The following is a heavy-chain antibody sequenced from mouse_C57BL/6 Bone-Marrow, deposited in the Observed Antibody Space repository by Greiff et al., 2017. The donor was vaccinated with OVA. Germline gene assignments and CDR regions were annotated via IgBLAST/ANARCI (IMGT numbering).Heavy chain of an antibody. CDR2: IYPGDGDT. D-gene: IGHD1-1*01. CDR3: AILLLLPHYAMDY. V-gene: IGHV1-82*01. Sequence: QVQLQQSGPELVKPGASVKISCKASGYAFSSYWMNWVKQRPGKGLEWIGRIYPGDGDTNYNGKFKGKATLTADKSSSTAYMQLSSLTSEDSAVYFCAILLLLPHYAMDYWGQGTSVTVSS. CDR1: GYAFSSYW. J-gene: IGHJ4*01.